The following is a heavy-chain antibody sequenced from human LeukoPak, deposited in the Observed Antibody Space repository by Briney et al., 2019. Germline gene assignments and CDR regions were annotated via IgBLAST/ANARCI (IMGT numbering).Heavy chain of an antibody. V-gene: IGHV3-21*03. D-gene: IGHD3-10*01. Sequence: PGGSLRLSCTDSGFSFTNYGMNWVRQAPGKGLEWVSSISSSSYYIYYVDSVKGRFTISRDNAKSSLYVQMNSLRAEDTAVYYCARSGGRGMVRGVPDYWGQGTLVTVSS. CDR3: ARSGGRGMVRGVPDY. CDR2: ISSSSYYI. CDR1: GFSFTNYG. J-gene: IGHJ4*02.